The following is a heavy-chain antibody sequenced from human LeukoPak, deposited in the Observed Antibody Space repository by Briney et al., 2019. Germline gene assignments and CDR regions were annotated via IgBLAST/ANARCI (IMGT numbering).Heavy chain of an antibody. CDR3: ARGVGFSGYCSSTSCYTLGWFDP. CDR1: GFTFSSLW. CDR2: IKQDGREE. J-gene: IGHJ5*02. V-gene: IGHV3-7*03. Sequence: GGSLRLSCAASGFTFSSLWMSWVRQAPGKGLEWVANIKQDGREEYYVDSVKGRFTISRDNAKNSLYLQMNSLRAEDTAVYYCARGVGFSGYCSSTSCYTLGWFDPWGQGTLVTVSS. D-gene: IGHD2-2*02.